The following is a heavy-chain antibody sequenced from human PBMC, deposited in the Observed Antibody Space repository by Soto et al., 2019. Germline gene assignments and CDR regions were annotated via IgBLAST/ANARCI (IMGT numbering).Heavy chain of an antibody. V-gene: IGHV4-34*01. CDR1: GVSFSGYC. Sequence: TSETLSLTCAVYGVSFSGYCWSWIRQPPGKGLEWIGEINHSGSTNYNPSLKSRVTISVDTSKNQFSLKLSSVTAADTAVYYCARRSSEVDYGDYQPYFDYWGQGTLVTVSS. CDR3: ARRSSEVDYGDYQPYFDY. D-gene: IGHD4-17*01. CDR2: INHSGST. J-gene: IGHJ4*02.